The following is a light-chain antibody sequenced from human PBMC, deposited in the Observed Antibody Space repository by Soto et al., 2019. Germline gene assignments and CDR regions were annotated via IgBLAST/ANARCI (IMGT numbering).Light chain of an antibody. Sequence: EIVLTQSPGTLSLSPGERATLSCRASQTITNDYLAWYQQKDGQAPRLLIFDASTRATGIPDRFSGSGSGPEYTLTISRLEPEDFAVYSCQQYGFSPISFGQRRLLEVK. CDR1: QTITNDY. CDR2: DAS. CDR3: QQYGFSPIS. J-gene: IGKJ5*01. V-gene: IGKV3-20*01.